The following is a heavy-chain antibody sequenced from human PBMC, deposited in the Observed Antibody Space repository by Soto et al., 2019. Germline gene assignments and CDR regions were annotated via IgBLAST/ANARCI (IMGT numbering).Heavy chain of an antibody. V-gene: IGHV3-66*01. J-gene: IGHJ6*03. D-gene: IGHD3-22*01. CDR2: IYSGGST. Sequence: PGGSLRLSCAASGFTVSSNYMSWVRQAPGKGLEWVSVIYSGGSTYYADSVKGRFTISRDNSKNTLYLQMNSLRAEDTAVYYCASSQSGYYPKTSYYYYYYMDVWGKGTTVTVSS. CDR1: GFTVSSNY. CDR3: ASSQSGYYPKTSYYYYYYMDV.